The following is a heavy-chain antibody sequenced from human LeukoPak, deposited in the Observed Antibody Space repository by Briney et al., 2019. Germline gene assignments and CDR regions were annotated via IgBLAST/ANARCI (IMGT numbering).Heavy chain of an antibody. CDR3: ARPRLDSSGPHGFDY. Sequence: SETLSLTCTVSGGSISSSSYYWGWIRQPPGKGLEWIGSIYYSGSTYYNPSLKSRVTISVDTSKNQFSLKLSSVTAADTAVYYCARPRLDSSGPHGFDYWGQGTLVTVSS. V-gene: IGHV4-39*07. CDR2: IYYSGST. D-gene: IGHD3-22*01. J-gene: IGHJ4*02. CDR1: GGSISSSSYY.